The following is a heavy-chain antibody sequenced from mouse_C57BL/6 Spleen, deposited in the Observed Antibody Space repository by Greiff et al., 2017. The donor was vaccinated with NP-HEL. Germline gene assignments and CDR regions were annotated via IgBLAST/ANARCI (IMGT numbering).Heavy chain of an antibody. CDR1: GFTFSDYG. Sequence: EVKLLESGGGLVKPGGSLTLSCAASGFTFSDYGMHWVRQAPEKGLEWVAYISSGSSTIYYADTVKGRFTISRDNAKNTLFLQMTSLRAEDTAMYYCATNYGSSYYFDDWGQGTTLTVSA. V-gene: IGHV5-17*01. D-gene: IGHD1-1*01. J-gene: IGHJ2*01. CDR3: ATNYGSSYYFDD. CDR2: ISSGSSTI.